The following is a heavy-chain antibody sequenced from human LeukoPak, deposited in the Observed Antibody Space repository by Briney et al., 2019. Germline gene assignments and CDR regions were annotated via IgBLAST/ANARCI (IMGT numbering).Heavy chain of an antibody. J-gene: IGHJ4*02. CDR1: GFTFSRHW. CDR2: IDSDESR. CDR3: ARQIGKSGISWGFEQ. D-gene: IGHD4-23*01. Sequence: GGSLRLSCAASGFTFSRHWMHWVRQAPGRGLVWVSYIDSDESRNYADSVKGRFTISRDNDKNTVYLQMNSLRAEDTAMYFCARQIGKSGISWGFEQWGQGTLVTVSS. V-gene: IGHV3-74*01.